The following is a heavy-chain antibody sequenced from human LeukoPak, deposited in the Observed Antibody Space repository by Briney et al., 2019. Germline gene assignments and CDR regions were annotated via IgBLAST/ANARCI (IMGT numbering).Heavy chain of an antibody. CDR3: ARARVGDSSGYYPYYFDY. CDR2: MNPNSGNT. CDR1: GYTFTSYD. J-gene: IGHJ4*02. Sequence: GASVEVSCKASGYTFTSYDINWVRQATGQGLEWMGWMNPNSGNTGYAQKFQGRVTMTRNTSISTAYMELSSLRSEDTAVYYCARARVGDSSGYYPYYFDYWGQGTLVTVSS. V-gene: IGHV1-8*01. D-gene: IGHD3-22*01.